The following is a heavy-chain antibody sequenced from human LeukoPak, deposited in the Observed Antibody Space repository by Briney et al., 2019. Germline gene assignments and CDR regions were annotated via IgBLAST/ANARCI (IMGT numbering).Heavy chain of an antibody. D-gene: IGHD3-3*01. CDR3: ARDQYDTWSRRGNFDS. CDR1: GFTFSNYC. CDR2: IKQDGSEK. Sequence: PGGSLRLSCAASGFTFSNYCMSWVRQAPGKGLEWVANIKQDGSEKYYVDSVKGRFTISRDNAKNSLYLQMNSLRAEDTAVFYCARDQYDTWSRRGNFDSWGQGALVIVSS. J-gene: IGHJ4*02. V-gene: IGHV3-7*03.